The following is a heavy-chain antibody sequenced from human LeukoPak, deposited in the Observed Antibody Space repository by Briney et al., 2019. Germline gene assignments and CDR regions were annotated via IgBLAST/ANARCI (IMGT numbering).Heavy chain of an antibody. J-gene: IGHJ4*02. D-gene: IGHD5-12*01. CDR3: VKPHGSSYSGYDLHYFDY. CDR2: ISSNGGST. V-gene: IGHV3-64D*06. Sequence: QPGRSLRLSCAASGFTFSSYAMHWVRQAPGKGLEDVSAISSNGGSTYYADSVKGRFTISRDNSKNTLYLQMSSLRAEDTAVYYCVKPHGSSYSGYDLHYFDYWGQGTLVTVSS. CDR1: GFTFSSYA.